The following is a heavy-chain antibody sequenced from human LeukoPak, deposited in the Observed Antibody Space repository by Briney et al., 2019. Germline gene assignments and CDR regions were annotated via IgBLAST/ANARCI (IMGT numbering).Heavy chain of an antibody. CDR2: INAGNGNT. CDR3: ARAIPMGEFDY. Sequence: ASVKVSCKASGYTFTIYYIHWVRQAPGQRLEWMGWINAGNGNTKYSQKFQGRVTITRDTSASTAYMELSSLRSEDTAVYYCARAIPMGEFDYWGQGTLVTVSS. J-gene: IGHJ4*02. V-gene: IGHV1-3*01. CDR1: GYTFTIYY. D-gene: IGHD3-16*01.